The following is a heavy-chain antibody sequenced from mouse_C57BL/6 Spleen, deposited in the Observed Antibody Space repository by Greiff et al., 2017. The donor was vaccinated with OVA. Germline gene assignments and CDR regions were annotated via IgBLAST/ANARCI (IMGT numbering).Heavy chain of an antibody. CDR3: ARVLRYYYGSSSYAMDY. D-gene: IGHD1-1*01. V-gene: IGHV2-9-1*01. Sequence: VQVVGSGPGLVAPSQSLSITCTVSGFSLTSYAISWVRQPPGKGLEWLGVIWTGGGTNYNSALKSRLSISKDNSKSQVFLKMNSLQTDDTARYYCARVLRYYYGSSSYAMDYWGQGTSVTVSS. CDR2: IWTGGGT. CDR1: GFSLTSYA. J-gene: IGHJ4*01.